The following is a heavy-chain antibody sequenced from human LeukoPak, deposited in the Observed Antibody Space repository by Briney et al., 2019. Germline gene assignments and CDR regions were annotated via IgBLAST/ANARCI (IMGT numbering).Heavy chain of an antibody. CDR1: GYTFTSYG. D-gene: IGHD3-10*01. CDR3: ARNRRYGSGSYYKTLDY. J-gene: IGHJ4*02. CDR2: ISAYNGNT. V-gene: IGHV1-18*04. Sequence: ASVKVSCKASGYTFTSYGISWVRQAPGQGLEWMGWISAYNGNTNYAQKLQGRVTMTTDTSTSTAYMELRSLRSDDTAVYYCARNRRYGSGSYYKTLDYRGQGTLVTVSS.